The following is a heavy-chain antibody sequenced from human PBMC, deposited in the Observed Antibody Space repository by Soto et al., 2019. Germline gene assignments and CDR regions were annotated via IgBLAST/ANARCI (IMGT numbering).Heavy chain of an antibody. V-gene: IGHV4-4*02. D-gene: IGHD6-19*01. CDR2: IYHSGST. CDR3: AGGAVAGTSPAY. J-gene: IGHJ4*02. Sequence: QVQLQESGPGLVKPSGTLSLTCAVSSGSITSSNWWSWVRQPPGKGLEWIGEIYHSGSTNYNPSLKSRVTISVDKSTTVFSLKLSSVTAADTTMYYCAGGAVAGTSPAYWGLGTLVTVSS. CDR1: SGSITSSNW.